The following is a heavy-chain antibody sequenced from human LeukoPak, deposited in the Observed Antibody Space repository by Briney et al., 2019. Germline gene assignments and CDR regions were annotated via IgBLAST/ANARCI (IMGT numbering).Heavy chain of an antibody. D-gene: IGHD2-15*01. Sequence: GESLKISCKGSGYSFTSYWIGWVRQMPGKGLEWMGIIYPGDSDTRYSPSFQGQVTISADKSISTAYLQWSSLKASDTAVYYCARSNICSGGSCYRTAEYFQHWGQGTLVTVSS. J-gene: IGHJ1*01. CDR3: ARSNICSGGSCYRTAEYFQH. V-gene: IGHV5-51*01. CDR1: GYSFTSYW. CDR2: IYPGDSDT.